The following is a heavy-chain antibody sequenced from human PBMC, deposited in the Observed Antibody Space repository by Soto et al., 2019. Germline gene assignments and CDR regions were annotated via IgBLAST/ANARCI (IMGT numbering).Heavy chain of an antibody. D-gene: IGHD2-15*01. J-gene: IGHJ4*02. Sequence: VQLVESGGGLVKPGGSLRLSCAASGFIFNDAWMNWVRQAPGKGLEWVGRIKTKTDGETTDYAAPVKGRFSISRDDSKTTVYLQMNSLKTDDTAVYYCTPSRWFTYWGQGTLVTVSS. CDR1: GFIFNDAW. CDR3: TPSRWFTY. V-gene: IGHV3-15*07. CDR2: IKTKTDGETT.